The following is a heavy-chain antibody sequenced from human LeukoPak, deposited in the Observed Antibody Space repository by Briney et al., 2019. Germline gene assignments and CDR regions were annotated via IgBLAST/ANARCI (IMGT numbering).Heavy chain of an antibody. V-gene: IGHV3-23*01. D-gene: IGHD4-17*01. J-gene: IGHJ1*01. CDR2: ISGSGGST. CDR1: GFTFSSYA. CDR3: AKDSGDSPEYFQH. Sequence: PGGSLRLSCAASGFTFSSYAMSWVRQAPGKGLEWASAISGSGGSTYYADSVKGRFTISRDNSKNTLYLQMNSLRAEDTAVYYCAKDSGDSPEYFQHWGQGTLVTVSS.